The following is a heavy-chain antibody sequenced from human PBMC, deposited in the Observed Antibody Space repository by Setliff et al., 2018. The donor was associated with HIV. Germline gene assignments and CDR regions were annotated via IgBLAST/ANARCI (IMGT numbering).Heavy chain of an antibody. D-gene: IGHD6-13*01. CDR1: GFTFSDYY. Sequence: GGSLRLSCAASGFTFSDYYMSWIRQAPGKGLEWVSYISSSSSYTNYADSVKGRFTISRDNAKNSLYLQMNSLRAEDTAVYYCARVPYSSSWYDYYYYGMDVWGQGTTVTVSS. CDR2: ISSSSSYT. J-gene: IGHJ6*02. CDR3: ARVPYSSSWYDYYYYGMDV. V-gene: IGHV3-11*05.